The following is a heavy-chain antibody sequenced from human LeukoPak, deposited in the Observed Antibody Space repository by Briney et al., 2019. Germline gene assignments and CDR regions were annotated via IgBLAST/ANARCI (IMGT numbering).Heavy chain of an antibody. CDR1: GYTFTSYG. CDR3: ARDGLLWLGEPSGYYYMDV. V-gene: IGHV1-18*01. J-gene: IGHJ6*03. D-gene: IGHD3-10*01. Sequence: ASVKVSCKASGYTFTSYGISWVRQAPGQGLEWMGWISAYNGNTNYAQKLQGRVTMTTDTSTSTAYMELRSLRSDDTAVYYCARDGLLWLGEPSGYYYMDVWGKGTTVTVSS. CDR2: ISAYNGNT.